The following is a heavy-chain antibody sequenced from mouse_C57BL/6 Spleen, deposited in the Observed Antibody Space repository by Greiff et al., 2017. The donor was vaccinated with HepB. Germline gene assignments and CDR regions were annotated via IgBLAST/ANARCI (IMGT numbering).Heavy chain of an antibody. Sequence: EVMLVESGPGMVKPSQSLSLTCTVTGYSITSGYDWHWIRHFPGNKLEWMGYISYSGSTNYNPSLKSRISITHDTSKNHFFLKLNSVTTEDTATYYGARGGLGRGYFDYWGQGTTLTVSS. D-gene: IGHD4-1*01. CDR3: ARGGLGRGYFDY. J-gene: IGHJ2*01. CDR2: ISYSGST. V-gene: IGHV3-1*01. CDR1: GYSITSGYD.